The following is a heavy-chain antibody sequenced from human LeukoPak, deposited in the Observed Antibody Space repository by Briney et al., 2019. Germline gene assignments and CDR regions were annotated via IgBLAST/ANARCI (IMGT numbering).Heavy chain of an antibody. D-gene: IGHD3-3*01. J-gene: IGHJ5*02. CDR1: GFSLSNARMG. Sequence: SGPTLVNPTETLTLTCTVSGFSLSNARMGVSWIRQPPGKALEWLSRIFSNDEKSYSTSLKSRLTISKDTSKSQVVLTMTNMDPVDTATYYCAHLSYYDFWSGYYLRFDPWGQGTLVTVSS. CDR2: IFSNDEK. CDR3: AHLSYYDFWSGYYLRFDP. V-gene: IGHV2-26*01.